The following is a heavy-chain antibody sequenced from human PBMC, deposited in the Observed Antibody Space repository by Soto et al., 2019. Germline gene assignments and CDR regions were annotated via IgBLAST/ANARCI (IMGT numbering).Heavy chain of an antibody. D-gene: IGHD4-4*01. J-gene: IGHJ6*02. Sequence: GGSLRLSCAASGFTFSSYGMHWVRQAPGKGLEWVAVIWYDGSNKYYADSVKGRFTISRDNSKNTLYLQMNSLRAEDTAVYYCARSRYSNYPSYYYGMDVWGQGTTVTVSS. V-gene: IGHV3-33*01. CDR2: IWYDGSNK. CDR1: GFTFSSYG. CDR3: ARSRYSNYPSYYYGMDV.